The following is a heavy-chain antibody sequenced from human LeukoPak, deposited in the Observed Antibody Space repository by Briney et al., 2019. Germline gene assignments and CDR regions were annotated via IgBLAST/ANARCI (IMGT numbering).Heavy chain of an antibody. CDR2: IYHSGST. J-gene: IGHJ3*02. Sequence: KPSGTLSLTCAVSGYSISSGYYWGWIRQPPGKGLEWIGSIYHSGSTYYNPSLKSRVTISVDTSKNQFSLKLSSVTAADTAVYYCARVSVITIFGVVIIDAFDIWGQGTMVTVSS. CDR3: ARVSVITIFGVVIIDAFDI. V-gene: IGHV4-38-2*01. CDR1: GYSISSGYY. D-gene: IGHD3-3*01.